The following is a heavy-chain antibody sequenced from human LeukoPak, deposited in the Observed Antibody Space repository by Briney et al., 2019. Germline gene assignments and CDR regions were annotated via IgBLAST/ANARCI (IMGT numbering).Heavy chain of an antibody. D-gene: IGHD3-9*01. J-gene: IGHJ4*02. Sequence: GESLKISCKGSGYSFTSYWIGWVRQMPGKDLEWMGIIYPGDSDTRYSPSFQGQVTISADKSISTVYLQWSSLKASDTAMYYCARLHYYDILTGYYFDYWGQGTLVTVSS. CDR1: GYSFTSYW. CDR3: ARLHYYDILTGYYFDY. V-gene: IGHV5-51*01. CDR2: IYPGDSDT.